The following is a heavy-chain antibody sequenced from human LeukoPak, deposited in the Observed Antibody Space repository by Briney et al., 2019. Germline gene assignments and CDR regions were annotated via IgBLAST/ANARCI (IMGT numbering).Heavy chain of an antibody. V-gene: IGHV4-39*01. Sequence: SETLSLTCTVSGGSISSSSYYWGWIRQPPGKGLEWIGSIYYSGSTYYNPSLKSRVTISVDTSKNQLSLRLSSVTAADTAVYYCASARTSSRSWFTFDYWGQGILVTVSS. CDR1: GGSISSSSYY. J-gene: IGHJ4*02. D-gene: IGHD6-13*01. CDR3: ASARTSSRSWFTFDY. CDR2: IYYSGST.